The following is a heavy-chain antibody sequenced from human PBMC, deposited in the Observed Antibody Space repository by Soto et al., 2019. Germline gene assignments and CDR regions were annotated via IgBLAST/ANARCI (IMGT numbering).Heavy chain of an antibody. CDR3: ARDLYANRGSSGYYPHY. CDR2: IIPIFGTA. J-gene: IGHJ4*02. Sequence: QVQLVQSGAEVKKPGSSVKVSCKASGGTFSSYAISWVRQAPGQGLEWMGGIIPIFGTANYAQKFQGRVTINADESTSTAYMELSSLRSEDTAVYYCARDLYANRGSSGYYPHYWGQGTLVTVSS. CDR1: GGTFSSYA. V-gene: IGHV1-69*12. D-gene: IGHD3-22*01.